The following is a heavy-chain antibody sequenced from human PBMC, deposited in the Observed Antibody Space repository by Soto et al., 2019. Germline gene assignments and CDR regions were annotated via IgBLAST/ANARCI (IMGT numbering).Heavy chain of an antibody. CDR1: GFTFRNNV. CDR2: ITGSGRDT. D-gene: IGHD2-8*01. CDR3: AKNGLDISPSAIDS. Sequence: PGGSLRLSCAASGFTFRNNVLSWVRQAPGKGLDWVSGITGSGRDTYYADSVKGRFTISRDNSKNMVFLQMNSLRAEDTALYYCAKNGLDISPSAIDSWGPGTLVTVSS. V-gene: IGHV3-23*01. J-gene: IGHJ4*02.